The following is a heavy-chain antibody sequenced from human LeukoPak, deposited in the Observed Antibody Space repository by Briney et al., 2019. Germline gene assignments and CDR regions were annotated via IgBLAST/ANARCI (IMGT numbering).Heavy chain of an antibody. D-gene: IGHD1-7*01. Sequence: ASVTVSCKVSGGTFSSYAIRWVRQPPAQGLEWMGGSIPIFGTANYARKFQGRVTITTDASTSTAYMELSSLRTEDTAVYYCARPLYNWNYAVGTYYYYMDVWGKGTTVTVSS. V-gene: IGHV1-69*05. CDR2: SIPIFGTA. CDR1: GGTFSSYA. J-gene: IGHJ6*03. CDR3: ARPLYNWNYAVGTYYYYMDV.